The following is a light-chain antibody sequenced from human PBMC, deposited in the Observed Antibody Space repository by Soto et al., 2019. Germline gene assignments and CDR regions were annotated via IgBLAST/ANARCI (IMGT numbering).Light chain of an antibody. CDR1: QSISSW. Sequence: DIQMTQSPSTLSASVGDRVTITCRASQSISSWLAWYQQKPGKATKLLIDKASSLEGGIPSRFSGSGSETEFTLTISSLQPEDFATYYCQQYNSYQYTFGQGTKLEIK. V-gene: IGKV1-5*03. CDR2: KAS. CDR3: QQYNSYQYT. J-gene: IGKJ2*01.